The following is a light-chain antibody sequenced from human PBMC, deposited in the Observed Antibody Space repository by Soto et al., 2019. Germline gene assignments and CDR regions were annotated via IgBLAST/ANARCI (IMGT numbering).Light chain of an antibody. CDR3: QQYGSSPPYT. Sequence: EIVLTQSPGTLSLSPGERATLSCRASQSVSSSYLAWYQQKPGQAPRLLIYGASSRATGIPERFSGSGSGTDFTLTISRLEPEDCAVSYCQQYGSSPPYTFGQGTKLEIK. J-gene: IGKJ2*01. V-gene: IGKV3-20*01. CDR2: GAS. CDR1: QSVSSSY.